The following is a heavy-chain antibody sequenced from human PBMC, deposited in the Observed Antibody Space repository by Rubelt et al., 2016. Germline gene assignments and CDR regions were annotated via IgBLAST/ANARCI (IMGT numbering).Heavy chain of an antibody. CDR2: ISANHGDT. J-gene: IGHJ4*02. CDR1: GYTFTSYG. D-gene: IGHD6-13*01. Sequence: QVQLVQSGAEVKKPGASVKVSCKASGYTFTSYGFDWVRQAPGLGLEWMGWISANHGDTDYAQKVQGRVTLTTDKATSTSYIELRSMRSDDTAVYYCARAPRSTAAADYWGQGTLVTVSS. CDR3: ARAPRSTAAADY. V-gene: IGHV1-18*01.